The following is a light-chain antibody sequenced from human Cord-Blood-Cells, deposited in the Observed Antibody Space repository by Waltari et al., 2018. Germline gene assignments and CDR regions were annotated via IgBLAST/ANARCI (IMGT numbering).Light chain of an antibody. CDR1: SRRSYY. CDR3: NSRDSSGNHLRV. V-gene: IGLV3-19*01. J-gene: IGLJ3*02. CDR2: GKH. Sequence: SSELTQDPAVSVALGQTVRITCQGDSRRSYYASWYQQKPGQAPVLVIYGKHNRPSGIPDRFSGSSSGNTASLTITGAQAEDESDYYCNSRDSSGNHLRVFGGGTKLTVL.